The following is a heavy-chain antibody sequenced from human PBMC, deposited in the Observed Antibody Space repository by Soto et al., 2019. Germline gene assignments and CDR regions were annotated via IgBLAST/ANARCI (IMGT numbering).Heavy chain of an antibody. J-gene: IGHJ4*02. CDR2: IYYSGTT. D-gene: IGHD1-26*01. CDR1: GYSISSSNW. CDR3: ARREIQGHTDY. Sequence: SETLSLTCAVSGYSISSSNWWGWIRQPPGKGLEWIGYIYYSGTTYYNPSLKSRVTMSVDTSKNQFSLKLTSVTAVDTAVYYCARREIQGHTDYWGQGTLVTVSS. V-gene: IGHV4-28*01.